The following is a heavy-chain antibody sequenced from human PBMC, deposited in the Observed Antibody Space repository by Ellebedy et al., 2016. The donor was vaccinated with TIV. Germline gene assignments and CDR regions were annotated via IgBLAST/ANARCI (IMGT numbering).Heavy chain of an antibody. J-gene: IGHJ5*02. D-gene: IGHD6-19*01. V-gene: IGHV3-11*01. Sequence: GGSLRLXXAASGFTFSDYYMSWIRQAPGKGLEWVSYISSSGSTIYYADSVKGQFTISRDNAKNSLYLQMNSLRAEDTAVYYCARSPYSSGWYVWFDPWGQGTLVTVSS. CDR3: ARSPYSSGWYVWFDP. CDR2: ISSSGSTI. CDR1: GFTFSDYY.